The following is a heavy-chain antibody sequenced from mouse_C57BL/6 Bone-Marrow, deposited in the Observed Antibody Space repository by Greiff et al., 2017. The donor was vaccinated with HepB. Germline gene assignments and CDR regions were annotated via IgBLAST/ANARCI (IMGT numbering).Heavy chain of an antibody. CDR1: GYSITSGYY. D-gene: IGHD1-1*01. J-gene: IGHJ3*01. Sequence: EVQVVESGPGLVKPSQSLSLTCSVTGYSITSGYYWNWIRQFPGNKLEWMGYISYDGSNNYNPSLKNRISITRDTSKNQFFLKLNSVTTEDTATYYCARDGYYYGSAWFAYWGQGTLVTVSA. V-gene: IGHV3-6*01. CDR3: ARDGYYYGSAWFAY. CDR2: ISYDGSN.